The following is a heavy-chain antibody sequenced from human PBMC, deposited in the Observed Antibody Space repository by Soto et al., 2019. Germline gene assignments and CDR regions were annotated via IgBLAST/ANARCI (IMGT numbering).Heavy chain of an antibody. CDR2: ISSGGST. CDR3: ARDTLGGAYDFWH. J-gene: IGHJ4*02. CDR1: GFTVSAFY. Sequence: EVQLVESGGGLVQPGGSLRLSCAASGFTVSAFYMTWVLQAPGKGLEWVSVISSGGSTYYADSVKGRFTISRDNSKNTLYLEMNSLRAGDTAVYYCARDTLGGAYDFWHGGQGTLVTVSS. V-gene: IGHV3-66*01. D-gene: IGHD3-3*01.